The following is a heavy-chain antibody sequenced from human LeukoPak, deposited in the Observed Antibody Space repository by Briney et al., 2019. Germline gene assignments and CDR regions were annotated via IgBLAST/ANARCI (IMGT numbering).Heavy chain of an antibody. CDR2: ISSSSSYT. CDR3: ARGYSYGSPDGVPFDY. J-gene: IGHJ4*02. V-gene: IGHV3-11*05. CDR1: GFTFSDYY. Sequence: GGSLRLSCAASGFTFSDYYMSWIRQAPGKGLEWVTYISSSSSYTNYADSVKGRFTISRHNAKNSLYLQMNSLRAEDTAVYYCARGYSYGSPDGVPFDYWGQGTLVTVSS. D-gene: IGHD5-18*01.